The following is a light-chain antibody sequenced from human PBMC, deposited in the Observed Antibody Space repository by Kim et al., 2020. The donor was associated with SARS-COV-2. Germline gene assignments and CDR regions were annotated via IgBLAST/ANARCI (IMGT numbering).Light chain of an antibody. CDR2: GAS. V-gene: IGKV3-20*01. CDR1: QSFSSTY. J-gene: IGKJ4*01. Sequence: PGETATLSCRASQSFSSTYLAWYQQKPGQAPRLLISGASSRATGIPDRFSGSGSGTDFTLTISRLEPEDFGVYYCQQYGSPLLTFGGGTKVDIK. CDR3: QQYGSPLLT.